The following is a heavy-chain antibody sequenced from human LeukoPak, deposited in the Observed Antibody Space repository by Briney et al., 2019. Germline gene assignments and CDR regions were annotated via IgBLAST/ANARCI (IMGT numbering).Heavy chain of an antibody. J-gene: IGHJ3*02. D-gene: IGHD6-19*01. CDR1: GASISNYY. Sequence: SETLSLTCTVSGASISNYYWSWTRQPPGKGLEWIGYIHNTGRTIYNPSLKSRVTISVDTSKNQFSLKLCSVTAADTAVYYCARRSKAVAGLAFDIWGQGTMVTVSS. CDR2: IHNTGRT. V-gene: IGHV4-59*08. CDR3: ARRSKAVAGLAFDI.